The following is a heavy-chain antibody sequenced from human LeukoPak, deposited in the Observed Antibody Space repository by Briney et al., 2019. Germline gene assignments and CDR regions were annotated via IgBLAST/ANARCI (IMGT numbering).Heavy chain of an antibody. Sequence: GGSLRLSCAASGFTFDNYAMHWVRQAPGKGLEWLSGITWNRGNTYFADSVKGRFTISRDNAENSLYIQMNSLTPEDNAFYFCAKDMNSYGSGSSYNHWGPFDCWGEGTLVTVSS. V-gene: IGHV3-9*01. CDR2: ITWNRGNT. J-gene: IGHJ4*02. CDR1: GFTFDNYA. CDR3: AKDMNSYGSGSSYNHWGPFDC. D-gene: IGHD3-10*01.